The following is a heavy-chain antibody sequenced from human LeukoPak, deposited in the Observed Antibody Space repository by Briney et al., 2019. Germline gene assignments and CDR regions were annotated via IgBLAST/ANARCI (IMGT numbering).Heavy chain of an antibody. CDR3: ARANSSSWHYFDY. J-gene: IGHJ4*02. D-gene: IGHD6-13*01. Sequence: PGRSLRLSCAASGFTFSDYTMHWVRQAPGKGLEWVAVISHDGGQKYHADSVKGRFTISRDNSKNTVSLQMNSLRAEDTAVFYCARANSSSWHYFDYWGQGTLVTVSS. CDR2: ISHDGGQK. V-gene: IGHV3-30*04. CDR1: GFTFSDYT.